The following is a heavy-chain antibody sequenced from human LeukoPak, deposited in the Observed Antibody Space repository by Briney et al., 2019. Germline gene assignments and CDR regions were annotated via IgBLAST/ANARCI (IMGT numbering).Heavy chain of an antibody. CDR3: ARPLVYCSSTSCSLGAFDI. D-gene: IGHD2-2*01. V-gene: IGHV5-10-1*01. CDR1: GYSFTSYW. J-gene: IGHJ3*02. CDR2: IDPSDSYT. Sequence: GESLKISCKGSGYSFTSYWISWVRQMPGKGLEWMGRIDPSDSYTNYSPSFQGHVTISADKSISTAYLQWSSLKASDTAMYYCARPLVYCSSTSCSLGAFDIWGQGTMVTVSS.